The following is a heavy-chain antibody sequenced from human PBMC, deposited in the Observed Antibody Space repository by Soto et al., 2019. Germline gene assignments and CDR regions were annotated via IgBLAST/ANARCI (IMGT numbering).Heavy chain of an antibody. J-gene: IGHJ1*01. CDR1: AASFSKYY. V-gene: IGHV4-59*01. D-gene: IGHD3-16*01. CDR2: IYSNGNT. CDR3: ASVTFGGIVLAH. Sequence: PSETLSLTCTVSAASFSKYYWTWIRQPPGKGLEWIGYIYSNGNTKYNPSLEGRLTISIDTSKKEFSLKLTSVTAADAAVYYCASVTFGGIVLAHWGQ.